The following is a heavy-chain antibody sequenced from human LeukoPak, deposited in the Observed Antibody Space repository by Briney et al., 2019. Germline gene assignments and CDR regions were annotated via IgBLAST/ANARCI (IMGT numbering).Heavy chain of an antibody. CDR3: ARGSDYDFWSGYYMDV. V-gene: IGHV5-51*01. J-gene: IGHJ6*03. CDR2: IYPGDSDT. Sequence: GESLQISCKGSGYSFTSYWIGWVRQMPGKGLEWMGIIYPGDSDTRYSPSFQGQVTISADKSISTAYLQWSSLKASDTAMYYCARGSDYDFWSGYYMDVWGKGTTVTVSS. D-gene: IGHD3-3*01. CDR1: GYSFTSYW.